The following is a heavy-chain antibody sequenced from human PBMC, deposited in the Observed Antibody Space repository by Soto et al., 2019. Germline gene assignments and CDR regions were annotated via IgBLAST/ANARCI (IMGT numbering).Heavy chain of an antibody. CDR3: AETVYDSSGYYRNY. CDR1: GGSFSGYY. CDR2: INHSGST. Sequence: SETLSLTCAVYGGSFSGYYWSWIRQPPGKGLEWIGEINHSGSTNYNPSLKSRVTISVDTSKNQFSLKLSSVTAADTAVYYCAETVYDSSGYYRNYWGQGTLVTVSS. D-gene: IGHD3-22*01. V-gene: IGHV4-34*01. J-gene: IGHJ4*02.